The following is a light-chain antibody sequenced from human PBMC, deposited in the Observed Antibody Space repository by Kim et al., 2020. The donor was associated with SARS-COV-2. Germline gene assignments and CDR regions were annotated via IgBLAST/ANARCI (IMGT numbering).Light chain of an antibody. Sequence: SVGNRVTITCRASQSISSYLNWYQQKPGKAPKLLIYAASSLQSGVPSRFSGSGSGTDFTLTISSLQPEDFATYYCQQSYSTPPLTFGGGTKVDIK. V-gene: IGKV1-39*01. CDR3: QQSYSTPPLT. CDR1: QSISSY. J-gene: IGKJ4*01. CDR2: AAS.